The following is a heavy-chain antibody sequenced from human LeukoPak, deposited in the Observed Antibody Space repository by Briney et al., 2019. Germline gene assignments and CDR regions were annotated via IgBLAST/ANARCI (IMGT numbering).Heavy chain of an antibody. V-gene: IGHV1-69*05. CDR2: IIPIFGTA. J-gene: IGHJ6*02. CDR3: ARVGPLSSSGLHYYYYYGMDV. Sequence: ASVKVSCKASGGTFSSYAISWVRQAPGQGLEWMGGIIPIFGTANYAQKFQGRVTITRDTSASTAYMELSSLRSEDTAVYYCARVGPLSSSGLHYYYYYGMDVWGQGTTVTVSS. CDR1: GGTFSSYA. D-gene: IGHD6-6*01.